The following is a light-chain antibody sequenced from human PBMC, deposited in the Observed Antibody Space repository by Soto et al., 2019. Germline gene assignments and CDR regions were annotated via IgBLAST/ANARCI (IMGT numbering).Light chain of an antibody. CDR1: QSVSGW. Sequence: DIQMTQSPSTLSASVGDRVIITCRASQSVSGWLAGYQQRPGKAPNLLIYKASTIKTGVPLRFSGSGSGTEFTLTISTLQPDDFATYYCQQYDSYPLTFGGGTKVEIK. CDR2: KAS. J-gene: IGKJ4*01. CDR3: QQYDSYPLT. V-gene: IGKV1-5*03.